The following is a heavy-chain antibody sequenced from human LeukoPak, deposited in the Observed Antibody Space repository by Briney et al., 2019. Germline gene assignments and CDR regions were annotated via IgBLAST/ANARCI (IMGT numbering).Heavy chain of an antibody. V-gene: IGHV3-21*04. CDR3: AKEDCSSTSCYWDY. CDR1: GFTFSNAW. CDR2: ISSSSSYI. D-gene: IGHD2-2*01. Sequence: KTGGSLRLSCAASGFTFSNAWMSWVRQAPGKGLDWVSSISSSSSYIYYADSVKGRFTISRDNSKNTLYLQMNSLRAEDTAVYYCAKEDCSSTSCYWDYWGQGTLVTVSS. J-gene: IGHJ4*02.